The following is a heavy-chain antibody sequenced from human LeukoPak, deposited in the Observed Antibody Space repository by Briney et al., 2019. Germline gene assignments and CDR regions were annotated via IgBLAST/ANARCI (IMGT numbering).Heavy chain of an antibody. V-gene: IGHV3-20*04. CDR1: GFAFNEHG. CDR2: INWRGGST. D-gene: IGHD2-2*01. CDR3: ARAPITSPFYFDY. Sequence: GGSLRLSCTAFGFAFNEHGMSWVRQVPGKGLEWVAGINWRGGSTGYADPSRGRFTISRDNPKNSLYLQTDSLRAEDTALYYCARAPITSPFYFDYRGQGTLVTASS. J-gene: IGHJ4*02.